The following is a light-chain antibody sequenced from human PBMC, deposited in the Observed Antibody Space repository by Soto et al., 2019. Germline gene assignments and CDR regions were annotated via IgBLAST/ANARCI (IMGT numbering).Light chain of an antibody. V-gene: IGKV1D-8*03. Sequence: VIWMTQSPSLLSASTLYRVTISFRVNQGISSYLAWYQQKPGKAPKLLIYAASSLQSGVPSRFSGSGSGTDFTLTISSLQPEDFATYYCQKSYSTPRNFGQGTRLEIK. J-gene: IGKJ5*01. CDR1: QGISSY. CDR3: QKSYSTPRN. CDR2: AAS.